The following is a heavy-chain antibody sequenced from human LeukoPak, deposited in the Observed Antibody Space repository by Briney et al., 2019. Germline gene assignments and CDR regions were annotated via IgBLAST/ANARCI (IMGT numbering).Heavy chain of an antibody. CDR1: GFTFDDYT. Sequence: WGSLRLSCAVSGFTFDDYTMHWVRHAPGKGLEWVSLISWYGGSTYYADSVKGRFTIFRDNSKNSLYLQMNSVRNEDTALYDSAKGGASSSWTPLDYWGQGTLVTVSS. CDR2: ISWYGGST. J-gene: IGHJ4*02. CDR3: AKGGASSSWTPLDY. D-gene: IGHD6-13*01. V-gene: IGHV3-43*01.